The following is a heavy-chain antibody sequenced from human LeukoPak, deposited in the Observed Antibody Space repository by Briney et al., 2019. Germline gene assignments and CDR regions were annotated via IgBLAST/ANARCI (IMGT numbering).Heavy chain of an antibody. Sequence: PGGSLRLSCAASGFTFSSYSMNWVRQAPGRGPEWVSYINISSNIMFYADSVKGRFIISRDDAKNSLYLQMNSLKAEDTAVYYCTREGGGCSAGTCFYFYSMDVWGQGTTVTVSS. CDR1: GFTFSSYS. CDR3: TREGGGCSAGTCFYFYSMDV. D-gene: IGHD2-15*01. V-gene: IGHV3-48*01. J-gene: IGHJ6*02. CDR2: INISSNIM.